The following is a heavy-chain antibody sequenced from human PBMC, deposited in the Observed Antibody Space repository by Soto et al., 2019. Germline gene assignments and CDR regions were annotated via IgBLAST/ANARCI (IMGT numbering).Heavy chain of an antibody. V-gene: IGHV4-30-4*01. CDR2: IYYSGST. J-gene: IGHJ4*02. CDR3: ASGEYYYDSSGYSQSQSSPFDY. Sequence: QVQLQESGPGLVKPSQTLSLTCTVSGGSISSGDYYWSWIRQPPGKGLEWIGYIYYSGSTYYNPSLKSRVTISVDTSKNQFSLKLSSVTAADTAVYYCASGEYYYDSSGYSQSQSSPFDYWGQGTLVTVSS. D-gene: IGHD3-22*01. CDR1: GGSISSGDYY.